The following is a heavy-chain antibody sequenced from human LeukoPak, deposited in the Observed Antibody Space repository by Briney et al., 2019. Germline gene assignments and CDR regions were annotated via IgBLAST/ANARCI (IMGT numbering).Heavy chain of an antibody. D-gene: IGHD6-19*01. J-gene: IGHJ4*02. V-gene: IGHV6-1*01. Sequence: SQTLSLTCAVSGDSVSSKNGAWNWIRQSPSRGLEWLGRTYYRSKWHNDYVESMEGRMTISQDTSKNQYSLHLNSVTPDDTAVYYCARDLGTTGWHTFDYWGQGTLVTVSS. CDR2: TYYRSKWHN. CDR1: GDSVSSKNGA. CDR3: ARDLGTTGWHTFDY.